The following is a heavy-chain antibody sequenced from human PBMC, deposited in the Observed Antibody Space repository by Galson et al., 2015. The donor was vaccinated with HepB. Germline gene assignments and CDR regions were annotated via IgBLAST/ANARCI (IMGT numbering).Heavy chain of an antibody. Sequence: SVKVSCKASGYTFTSYDINWVRQATGQGLEWMGWMNPNSGNTGYAQKFQGRVTMTRNTSISTTYMELSSLRSEDTAVYYCASMVPAATGIPVNYYYYGMDVWGQGTTVTVSS. CDR2: MNPNSGNT. V-gene: IGHV1-8*01. D-gene: IGHD2-2*01. CDR1: GYTFTSYD. J-gene: IGHJ6*02. CDR3: ASMVPAATGIPVNYYYYGMDV.